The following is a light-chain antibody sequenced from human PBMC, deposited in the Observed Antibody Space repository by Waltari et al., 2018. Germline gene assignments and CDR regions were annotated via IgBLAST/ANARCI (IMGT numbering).Light chain of an antibody. CDR1: SGHTNDA. J-gene: IGLJ3*02. CDR2: LNSDGTH. V-gene: IGLV4-69*01. Sequence: QLVLTQSPSASAPLGAALKLTCTPRSGHTNDANACPQQQPEKGPRYLMKLNSDGTHNKGDGIPARFSGSSSGAERYLTSSSLQSEDEADYYCQTWGTGIRVFGGGTKLTVL. CDR3: QTWGTGIRV.